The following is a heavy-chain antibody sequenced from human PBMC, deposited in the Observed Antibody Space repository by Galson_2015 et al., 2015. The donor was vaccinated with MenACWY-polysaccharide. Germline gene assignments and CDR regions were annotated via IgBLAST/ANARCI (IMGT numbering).Heavy chain of an antibody. V-gene: IGHV3-7*03. CDR1: GFTFSSYW. D-gene: IGHD3-16*01. J-gene: IGHJ4*02. CDR3: ARVSVRFGGARTSVIDY. Sequence: SLRLSCAASGFTFSSYWMSWVRQAPGKGLEWVANIKEGGSEKYYVDSMKGRFTISRDNAKNSLYLQMNSLRAEDTAVYYCARVSVRFGGARTSVIDYWGQGTLVTVSS. CDR2: IKEGGSEK.